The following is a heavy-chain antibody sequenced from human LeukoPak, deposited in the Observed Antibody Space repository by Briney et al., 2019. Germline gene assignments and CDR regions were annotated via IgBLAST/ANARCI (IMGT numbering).Heavy chain of an antibody. CDR3: ARVHSSGWYRGAFDY. Sequence: SETLSLTCDVYGGSFSGYYWSWIRQPPGKGLEWIGEINHSGSTNYNPSLKSRVTISVDTSKNQFSLKLSSVTAADTAVYYCARVHSSGWYRGAFDYWGQGTLVTVSS. J-gene: IGHJ4*02. D-gene: IGHD6-19*01. V-gene: IGHV4-34*01. CDR2: INHSGST. CDR1: GGSFSGYY.